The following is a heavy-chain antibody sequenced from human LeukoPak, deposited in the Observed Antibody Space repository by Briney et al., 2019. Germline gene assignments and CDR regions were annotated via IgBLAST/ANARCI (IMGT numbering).Heavy chain of an antibody. V-gene: IGHV4-4*09. Sequence: PSETLSLTCTVSVGSISRYYWSCIRQPPGKGVEWIWYIYTSWSTNYTPSLKSRVTISVDTSKTEFSLKLSSVTAAETVVYYCGRYPRGGRGNNWFDPWGEGTLVTVSS. CDR3: GRYPRGGRGNNWFDP. CDR2: IYTSWST. J-gene: IGHJ5*02. D-gene: IGHD1-1*01. CDR1: VGSISRYY.